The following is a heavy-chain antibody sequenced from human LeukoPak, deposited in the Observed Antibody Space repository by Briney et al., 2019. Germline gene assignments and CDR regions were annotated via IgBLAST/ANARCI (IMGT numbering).Heavy chain of an antibody. J-gene: IGHJ4*02. Sequence: SETLSLTCTVSGGSISSYYWSWLRQPPGKGLEWVGYIYYTGGTNYSPSLKSRITILVDASKNQFSLNLSSVTAADTAVYYCARHTSFYPIFDNWGQGTLVTVSS. V-gene: IGHV4-59*01. CDR2: IYYTGGT. CDR1: GGSISSYY. D-gene: IGHD1-26*01. CDR3: ARHTSFYPIFDN.